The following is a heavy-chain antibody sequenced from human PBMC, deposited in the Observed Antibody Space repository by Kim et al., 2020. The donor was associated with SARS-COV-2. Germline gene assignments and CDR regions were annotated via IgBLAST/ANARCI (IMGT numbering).Heavy chain of an antibody. CDR2: ISYDGSNK. CDR1: GFTFSSYA. Sequence: GGSLRLSCAASGFTFSSYAMHWVRQAPGKGLELVAVISYDGSNKYYADSVKGRFTISRDNSKNTLYLQMNSLRAEDTAVYYCARDRRYCSGGSCYSGWVYYYYGMDVWGQGTTVTVSS. D-gene: IGHD2-15*01. CDR3: ARDRRYCSGGSCYSGWVYYYYGMDV. V-gene: IGHV3-30*04. J-gene: IGHJ6*02.